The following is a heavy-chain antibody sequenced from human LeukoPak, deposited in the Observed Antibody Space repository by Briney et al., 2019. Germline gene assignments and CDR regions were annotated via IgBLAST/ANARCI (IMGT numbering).Heavy chain of an antibody. CDR2: TGNKANSYTT. Sequence: GGSLRLSCAASGFTFSAHYMDWVRQAPGKGLEWVGRTGNKANSYTTEYAASVKGRFTISRDDSKNSLYLQMNSLKTEDTAVYYCARVPGTTFLLSYMDVWGKGTTVTVPS. J-gene: IGHJ6*03. V-gene: IGHV3-72*01. D-gene: IGHD1-7*01. CDR3: ARVPGTTFLLSYMDV. CDR1: GFTFSAHY.